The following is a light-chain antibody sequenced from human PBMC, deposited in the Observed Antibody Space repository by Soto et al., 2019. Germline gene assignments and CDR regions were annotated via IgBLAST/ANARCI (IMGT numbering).Light chain of an antibody. CDR1: SSDVGSYNL. CDR2: EVS. V-gene: IGLV2-23*02. CDR3: CSYAGSSTFDVV. J-gene: IGLJ2*01. Sequence: QSAMTQPASVSGSHGQSITISCTGTSSDVGSYNLVSWYQQHPGKAPKPMIYEVSKRPSGVSNRFSGSKSGNTASLTISGRQAEDEADYYCCSYAGSSTFDVVFGGGTKLTVL.